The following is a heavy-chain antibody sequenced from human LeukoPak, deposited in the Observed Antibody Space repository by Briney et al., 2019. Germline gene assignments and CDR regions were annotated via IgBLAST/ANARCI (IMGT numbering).Heavy chain of an antibody. J-gene: IGHJ5*02. CDR3: AKKGPSAAHWFDP. CDR2: IYYSGST. Sequence: SETLSLTCSVSGDSISNNYWSWIRQPPGKWLEWIGYIYYSGSTNYNPSLKSRVTISVDTSKNQFSLKLSSVTAADTAVYYCAKKGPSAAHWFDPWGQGTLVIVSS. V-gene: IGHV4-59*03. D-gene: IGHD6-13*01. CDR1: GDSISNNY.